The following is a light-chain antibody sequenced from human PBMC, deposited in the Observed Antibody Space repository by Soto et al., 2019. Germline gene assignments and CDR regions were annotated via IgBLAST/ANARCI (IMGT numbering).Light chain of an antibody. J-gene: IGLJ1*01. V-gene: IGLV2-14*01. CDR2: EVT. CDR3: SSFTTTSTQV. CDR1: SSDVGRYNY. Sequence: QSALTQPASVSGSPGQPISISCTGTSSDVGRYNYGSWYQQHPGKAPKLIIYEVTNRPSGVSYRFSGSKSGNTASLTISGLQAEDEATFYCSSFTTTSTQVFGTGTKLTVL.